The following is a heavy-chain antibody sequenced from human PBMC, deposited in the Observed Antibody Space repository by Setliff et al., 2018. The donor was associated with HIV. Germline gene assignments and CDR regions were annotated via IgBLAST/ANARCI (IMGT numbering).Heavy chain of an antibody. CDR3: ARVGDYGSGGWFDP. Sequence: PSETLSLTCTVSGGSISSSSYYWGWIRQPPGKGLEWIGSIYYSGSTYYNPSLKSRVTISVDTSKNQFSLKLSFVTAADTAVYYCARVGDYGSGGWFDPWGQGTLVTVSS. CDR1: GGSISSSSYY. D-gene: IGHD3-10*01. CDR2: IYYSGST. J-gene: IGHJ5*02. V-gene: IGHV4-39*07.